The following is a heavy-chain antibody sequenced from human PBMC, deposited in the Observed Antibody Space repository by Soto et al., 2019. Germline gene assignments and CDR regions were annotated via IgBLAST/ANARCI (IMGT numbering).Heavy chain of an antibody. CDR1: GGSISSGGYY. Sequence: QVQLQESGPGLVKPSQTLSLTCTVSGGSISSGGYYWSWIRQHPGKGLEWIGYLYYSGSTYYNPSLKSRVTISVDTSKNQFSLELSSVTAADTAVYYCARGSEGDIVVVTAPTYWYFDLWGRGTLVTVSS. V-gene: IGHV4-31*03. CDR2: LYYSGST. CDR3: ARGSEGDIVVVTAPTYWYFDL. D-gene: IGHD2-21*02. J-gene: IGHJ2*01.